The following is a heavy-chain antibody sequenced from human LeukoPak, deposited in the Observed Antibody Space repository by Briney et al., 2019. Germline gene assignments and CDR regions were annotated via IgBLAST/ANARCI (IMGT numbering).Heavy chain of an antibody. Sequence: PSETLSLTCTVSGGSISSYYWSWIRQPPGKGLEWIGYIYDSGSKYYNPSLKSRVTISVDKSKNQFSLNLSSVTAADTAVYYCARGVPAAVTNYFDYWGQGTLVTVSS. V-gene: IGHV4-59*12. CDR3: ARGVPAAVTNYFDY. D-gene: IGHD2-2*01. CDR1: GGSISSYY. J-gene: IGHJ4*02. CDR2: IYDSGSK.